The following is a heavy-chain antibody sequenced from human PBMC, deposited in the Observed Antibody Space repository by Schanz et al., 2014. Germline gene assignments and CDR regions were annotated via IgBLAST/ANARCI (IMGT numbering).Heavy chain of an antibody. CDR3: TTFNNRDALYI. V-gene: IGHV3-15*04. CDR2: IENNANGATT. J-gene: IGHJ3*02. D-gene: IGHD1-20*01. Sequence: VQLVESGGDVVQPGRSLRLSCAASGFTFSSYGMHWVRQAPGKGLEWVGRIENNANGATTDYAAPVKGRFTVSRDDSRNTLYLQMNTLRTDDTALYYCTTFNNRDALYIWGQGTMVSVSS. CDR1: GFTFSSYG.